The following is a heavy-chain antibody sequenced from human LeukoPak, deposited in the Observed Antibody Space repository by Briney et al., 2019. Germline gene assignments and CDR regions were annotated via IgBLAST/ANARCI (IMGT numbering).Heavy chain of an antibody. CDR2: IYYSGTT. CDR1: GGSISSSSYY. V-gene: IGHV4-39*02. D-gene: IGHD4-11*01. Sequence: PSETLSLTCTVSGGSISSSSYYWVWIRQPPGKGLEWIGTIYYSGTTYYNPSLKSRVTMSVDTSENDFSLKLSSVTAADTAVYYCARTTTVTTSGWFDPWGQGILVTVSS. CDR3: ARTTTVTTSGWFDP. J-gene: IGHJ5*02.